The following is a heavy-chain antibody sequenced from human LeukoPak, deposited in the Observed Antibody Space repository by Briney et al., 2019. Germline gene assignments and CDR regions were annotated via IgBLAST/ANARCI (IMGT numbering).Heavy chain of an antibody. CDR2: MNPNSGNT. J-gene: IGHJ4*02. CDR1: GYTFTSYD. Sequence: GASVKVSCKASGYTFTSYDINWVRQATGQGLEWMGWMNPNSGNTGYAQKFQGRVTMTRNTSISTAYMELSSLGSEDTAVYYCARAADYDILTGYGWGQGTLVTVSS. CDR3: ARAADYDILTGYG. D-gene: IGHD3-9*01. V-gene: IGHV1-8*01.